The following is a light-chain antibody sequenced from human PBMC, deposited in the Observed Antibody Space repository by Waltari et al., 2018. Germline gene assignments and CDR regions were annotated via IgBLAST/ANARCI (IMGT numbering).Light chain of an antibody. J-gene: IGKJ4*01. CDR2: GAS. CDR1: QTVRTTY. CDR3: QQYDISPLT. Sequence: EIVLTQSPGTLSLSPGEIATTTCRASQTVRTTYLAWYQQKPGQAPTLLIYGASSRATGIPDRFSGSGSGTDFSLTISSLEPEDFAVYYCQQYDISPLTFGGGTKVEIK. V-gene: IGKV3-20*01.